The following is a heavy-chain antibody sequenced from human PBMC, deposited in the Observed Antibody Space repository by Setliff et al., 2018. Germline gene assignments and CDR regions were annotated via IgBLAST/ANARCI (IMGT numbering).Heavy chain of an antibody. Sequence: AASLKVSCKASGYTFTDYAIQWVRQAPGQRLEWVGWINVGNGNTKYSQKLQGRVTMTRVTSASTAYMELSGLRSEDTAVYYCARDFRRISIYGVDENEKGFDPWGQGTLVTVSS. CDR3: ARDFRRISIYGVDENEKGFDP. D-gene: IGHD3-3*01. V-gene: IGHV1-3*01. CDR2: INVGNGNT. CDR1: GYTFTDYA. J-gene: IGHJ5*02.